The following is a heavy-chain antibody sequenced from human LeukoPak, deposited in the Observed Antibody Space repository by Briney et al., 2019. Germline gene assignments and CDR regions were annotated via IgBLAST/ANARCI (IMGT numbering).Heavy chain of an antibody. CDR1: GGSFSGYY. V-gene: IGHV4-34*01. CDR3: AKTGQFGEFPE. Sequence: PSETLSLTCAVYGGSFSGYYWSWIRQPPGKGLEWIGEINHSGSTNYNPSLKSRVTISVDTSKNQFSLKLSSVTPEDTAVYYCAKTGQFGEFPEWGQGTLVTVSS. D-gene: IGHD3-10*01. J-gene: IGHJ4*02. CDR2: INHSGST.